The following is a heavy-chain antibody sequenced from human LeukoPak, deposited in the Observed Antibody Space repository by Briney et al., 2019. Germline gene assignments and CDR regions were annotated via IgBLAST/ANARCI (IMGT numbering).Heavy chain of an antibody. J-gene: IGHJ4*02. CDR2: ISPDGTVT. V-gene: IGHV3-74*01. CDR3: ATPWSY. D-gene: IGHD3-3*01. CDR1: GFTFSSYA. Sequence: GGSLRLSCAASGFTFSSYAMSWVRQAPGKGLVWVSYISPDGTVTRYADSVKGRFTISRDNARNTLDLQMNSLRVEDTGVYYCATPWSYWGQGTLVTVSS.